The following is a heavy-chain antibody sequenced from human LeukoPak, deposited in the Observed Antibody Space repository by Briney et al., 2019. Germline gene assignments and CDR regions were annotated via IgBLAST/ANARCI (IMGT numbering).Heavy chain of an antibody. Sequence: GGSLRLSCAASGFTFSSYGMHWVRQAPGKGLEWVAVIWYDGSNKYYADSVKGRFTISRDNSKNTLYLQMNSLRAEDTAVYYCARAGYSGRGMDVWGQGTTVTVSS. CDR1: GFTFSSYG. CDR2: IWYDGSNK. V-gene: IGHV3-33*01. J-gene: IGHJ6*02. CDR3: ARAGYSGRGMDV. D-gene: IGHD2-15*01.